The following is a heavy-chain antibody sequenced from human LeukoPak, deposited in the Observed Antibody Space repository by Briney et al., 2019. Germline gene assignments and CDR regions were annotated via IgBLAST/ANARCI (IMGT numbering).Heavy chain of an antibody. CDR2: IYSGDST. Sequence: PGGSLRLSCAASGFTVSSNYMSWVRQAPGKGLEWVSVIYSGDSTYYADSVKGRFTISRDNSKNTLYLQMNSLRAEDTVMYYCARDSYRSSTSCYDYWGQGTLVTVSS. J-gene: IGHJ4*02. D-gene: IGHD2-2*01. V-gene: IGHV3-53*01. CDR3: ARDSYRSSTSCYDY. CDR1: GFTVSSNY.